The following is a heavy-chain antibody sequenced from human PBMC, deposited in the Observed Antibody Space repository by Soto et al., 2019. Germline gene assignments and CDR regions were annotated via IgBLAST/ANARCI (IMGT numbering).Heavy chain of an antibody. Sequence: QDQLVQSGAEVKKPGSSVKVSCKAFGGPFSSHTFSWVRQAPGPGLEWMGRIIPALGTTTYAQKFQGRVTIPADESVTTVYMELNSLRTEDTVVYYCARPDFGDYWYFDLWGRGTLVTVSS. D-gene: IGHD4-17*01. J-gene: IGHJ2*01. CDR3: ARPDFGDYWYFDL. CDR1: GGPFSSHT. V-gene: IGHV1-69*08. CDR2: IIPALGTT.